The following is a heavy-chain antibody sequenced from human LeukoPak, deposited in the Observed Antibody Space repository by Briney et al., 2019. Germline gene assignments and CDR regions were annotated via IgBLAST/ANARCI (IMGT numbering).Heavy chain of an antibody. Sequence: SETLSLTCSVSGYSLSSGYYWGWIRPPPGKGLEWIGRVFHDGDTHYNPSLKSRVTIAVDTSKTQVYLKLNSVTAADTALSYCARDNNRVLAFEMWGQGTMVTVSS. CDR3: ARDNNRVLAFEM. CDR2: VFHDGDT. J-gene: IGHJ3*02. D-gene: IGHD1/OR15-1a*01. V-gene: IGHV4-38-2*02. CDR1: GYSLSSGYY.